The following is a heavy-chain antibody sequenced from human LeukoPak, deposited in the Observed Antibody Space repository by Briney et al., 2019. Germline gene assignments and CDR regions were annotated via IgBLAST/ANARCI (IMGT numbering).Heavy chain of an antibody. D-gene: IGHD6-13*01. CDR1: GGSISSYY. V-gene: IGHV4-59*08. CDR2: IYYSGST. J-gene: IGHJ3*02. CDR3: ARQSPYSSSFAFDI. Sequence: SETLSLTCTVSGGSISSYYWSWIRQPPGKGLEWIGYIYYSGSTNYNPSLKSRVTISVDTSKNQFSLKLSSVTAADTAVYYCARQSPYSSSFAFDIWGQGTMVTVSS.